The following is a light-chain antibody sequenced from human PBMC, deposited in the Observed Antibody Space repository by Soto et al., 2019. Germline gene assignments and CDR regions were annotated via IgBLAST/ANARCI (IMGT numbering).Light chain of an antibody. Sequence: DIVMTQSPLSLPVTPGEPASISCRSSQSLLHSNGYNYLDWYLQKPGQSPQLLISLGSNRASGFPARFSGSGSATDFTLNIARVEAEDFGVYYCMQALQSPYTFGQGTKLEIK. J-gene: IGKJ2*01. V-gene: IGKV2-28*01. CDR2: LGS. CDR3: MQALQSPYT. CDR1: QSLLHSNGYNY.